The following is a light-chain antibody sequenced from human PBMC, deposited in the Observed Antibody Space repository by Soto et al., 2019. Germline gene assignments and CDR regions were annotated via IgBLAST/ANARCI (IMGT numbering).Light chain of an antibody. CDR2: EVS. J-gene: IGLJ1*01. V-gene: IGLV2-14*01. Sequence: QSVLTQPASVSGSPGQSITISCTGTSSDVGAYDYVSWYQQHPGKAPKVMIYEVSNWPSGVSNRFSGSKSGNTASLTISGLQAEHEAEYHCSSYTTSSTLVFGTGTKVTVL. CDR3: SSYTTSSTLV. CDR1: SSDVGAYDY.